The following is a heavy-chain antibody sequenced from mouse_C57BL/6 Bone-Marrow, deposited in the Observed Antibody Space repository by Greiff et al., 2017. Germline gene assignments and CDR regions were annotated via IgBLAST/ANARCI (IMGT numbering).Heavy chain of an antibody. CDR3: ARWGTTVVASYYFDY. D-gene: IGHD1-1*01. V-gene: IGHV1-26*01. J-gene: IGHJ2*01. CDR1: GYTFTDYY. CDR2: INPNNGGT. Sequence: VQLQQSGPELVKPGASVKISCKASGYTFTDYYMNWVKQSHGKSLEWIGDINPNNGGTSYNQKFKGKATLTVDKSSSTAYMELRSLTSEDSAVYYCARWGTTVVASYYFDYWGQGTTLTVSS.